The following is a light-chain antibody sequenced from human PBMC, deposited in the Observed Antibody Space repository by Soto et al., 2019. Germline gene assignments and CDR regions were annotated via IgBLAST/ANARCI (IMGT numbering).Light chain of an antibody. Sequence: DIQMTKSPSTLSASVGDRVTITCRATQSSSSWLAWYQQKPGKAPKLLIFDASSLQSGVPSRFSGSESGTEFTLTISSLQPDDFATYYCQQYNGYSRSFGQGTKVEIK. CDR3: QQYNGYSRS. CDR2: DAS. CDR1: QSSSSW. J-gene: IGKJ1*01. V-gene: IGKV1-5*01.